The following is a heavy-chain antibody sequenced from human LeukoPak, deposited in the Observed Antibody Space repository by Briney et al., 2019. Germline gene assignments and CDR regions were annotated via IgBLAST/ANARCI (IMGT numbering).Heavy chain of an antibody. CDR2: INPNSGGT. Sequence: GASVKVSCKASGYTFTGYYMHWVRQAPGQGLEWMGWINPNSGGTNYAQKFQGRVTMTRDTSISTAYMELSRLRSDDTAVYYCARGPVVVPAAIGLGLLYYYYYMDVWGKGTTVTVSS. V-gene: IGHV1-2*02. D-gene: IGHD2-2*02. CDR3: ARGPVVVPAAIGLGLLYYYYYMDV. J-gene: IGHJ6*03. CDR1: GYTFTGYY.